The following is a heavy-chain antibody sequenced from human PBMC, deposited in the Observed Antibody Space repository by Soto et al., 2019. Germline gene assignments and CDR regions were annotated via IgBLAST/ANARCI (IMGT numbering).Heavy chain of an antibody. CDR1: GFTFTSSA. J-gene: IGHJ6*02. CDR3: AAGVTTPPYYYGPMDV. D-gene: IGHD1-26*01. V-gene: IGHV1-58*01. CDR2: IVVGSGNT. Sequence: ASVKVSCKASGFTFTSSAVQWVRQARGQRLEWIGWIVVGSGNTNYAQKFQERVTITRDMSTSTAYMELSSLRSEDTAVYYCAAGVTTPPYYYGPMDVWGQGTTVTVSS.